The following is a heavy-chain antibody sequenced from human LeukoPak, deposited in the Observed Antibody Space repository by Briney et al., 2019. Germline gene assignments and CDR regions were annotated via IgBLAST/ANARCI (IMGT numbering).Heavy chain of an antibody. Sequence: GASVKVSCKASGYTFTSYGISWVRQAPGQGLEWMGIINPSGGSTSYAQKFQGRVTMTRDMSTSTVYMELSSLRSEDTAVYYCAREPPRLSVVGATGTTWGQGTLVTVSS. V-gene: IGHV1-46*01. D-gene: IGHD1-26*01. CDR3: AREPPRLSVVGATGTT. J-gene: IGHJ5*02. CDR1: GYTFTSYG. CDR2: INPSGGST.